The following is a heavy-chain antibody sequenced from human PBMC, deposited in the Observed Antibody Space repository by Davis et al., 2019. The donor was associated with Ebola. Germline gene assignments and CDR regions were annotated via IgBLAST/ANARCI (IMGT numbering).Heavy chain of an antibody. V-gene: IGHV3-48*02. CDR1: GFTFSTYG. J-gene: IGHJ4*02. CDR2: ISSSSSTI. Sequence: PGGSLRLSCAASGFTFSTYGMNWVRQAPGKGLEWVSYISSSSSTIKYADSVKGRFTISRDNAKNSLYLQMNSLRDEDTAVYYCVRDSTTVVSQKQLDYWGQGTLVTVSS. D-gene: IGHD4-23*01. CDR3: VRDSTTVVSQKQLDY.